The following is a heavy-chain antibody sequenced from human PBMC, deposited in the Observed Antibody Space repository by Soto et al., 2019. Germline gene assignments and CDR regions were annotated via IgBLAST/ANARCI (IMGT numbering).Heavy chain of an antibody. J-gene: IGHJ4*02. CDR1: GYKFTSYW. CDR2: IYPGDSDT. CDR3: ARGDSSSWRISNYFDY. V-gene: IGHV5-51*01. Sequence: PGESLKISCKGSGYKFTSYWIGWVRQMPGKGLEWMGIIYPGDSDTRYSPSFQGQVTISADKSISTAYLQWSSLKASDTAMYYCARGDSSSWRISNYFDYWGQGTLVTVSS. D-gene: IGHD6-13*01.